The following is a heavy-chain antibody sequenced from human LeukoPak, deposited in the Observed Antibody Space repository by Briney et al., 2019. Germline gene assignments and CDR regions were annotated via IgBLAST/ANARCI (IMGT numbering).Heavy chain of an antibody. CDR2: ISYDGSNK. J-gene: IGHJ6*02. CDR1: GFTFSSYG. Sequence: GGSLRLSCAASGFTFSSYGMHWVRQAPGKGLEWVAVISYDGSNKYYADSVKGRFTISRDNSKNTLYLQMNSLRAEDTAVYYCAKDTHVATMVRGVIPRPGDVWGQGTTVTVSS. V-gene: IGHV3-30*18. CDR3: AKDTHVATMVRGVIPRPGDV. D-gene: IGHD3-10*01.